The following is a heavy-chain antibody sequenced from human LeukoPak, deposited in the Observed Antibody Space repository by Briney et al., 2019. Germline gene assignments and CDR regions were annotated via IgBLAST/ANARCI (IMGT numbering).Heavy chain of an antibody. Sequence: SETLSLTCSVSGDSITGYYWSWIRQPAGTALEWIGRIYSSGTITYNPSLKSRVTMSVDTSKNQFSLKLNSVTAADTAVYYCARDSGTTGEVKFDPWGQGTLVTVSS. D-gene: IGHD3-10*01. J-gene: IGHJ5*02. CDR2: IYSSGTI. CDR3: ARDSGTTGEVKFDP. CDR1: GDSITGYY. V-gene: IGHV4-4*07.